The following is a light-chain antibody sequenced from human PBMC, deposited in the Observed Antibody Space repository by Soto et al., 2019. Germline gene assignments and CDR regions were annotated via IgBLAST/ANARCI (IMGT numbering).Light chain of an antibody. CDR2: EVT. J-gene: IGLJ3*02. V-gene: IGLV2-23*02. CDR1: SSDFGTYNL. Sequence: QSALTQPASVSGSPGQSITISCTETSSDFGTYNLVSWYQQNPGKAPKLMIYEVTKRPSGVSNRFSGSQSGNTASLTISGLQAEDEADYYCCSYEHPNTLVFGGGTKLTVL. CDR3: CSYEHPNTLV.